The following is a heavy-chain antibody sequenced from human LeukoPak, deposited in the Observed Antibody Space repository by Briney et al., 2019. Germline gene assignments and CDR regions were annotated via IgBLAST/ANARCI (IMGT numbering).Heavy chain of an antibody. CDR2: ISYDGSNK. D-gene: IGHD6-19*01. V-gene: IGHV3-30-3*01. J-gene: IGHJ3*02. CDR3: ASLSGWLIGAFDI. Sequence: GGSLRLSCAASGFTFSSYAMHWVRQAPGKGLEWVAVISYDGSNKYYADSVKGRFTISRGNSKNTLYLQMNSLRAEDTAVYYCASLSGWLIGAFDIWGQGTMVTVSS. CDR1: GFTFSSYA.